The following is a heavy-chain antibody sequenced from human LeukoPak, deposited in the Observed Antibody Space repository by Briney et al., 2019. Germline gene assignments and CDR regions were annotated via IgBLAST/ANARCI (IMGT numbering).Heavy chain of an antibody. CDR2: IYSGGIT. D-gene: IGHD2-2*01. Sequence: GGSLRLSCAASGFTVSGIYISWVRQAPGKGLEWVSVIYSGGITFHADSVKGRFTVSRDTSKNTLYLQMNSLRADDTAVYYCARVSLLPAAMGYYYYYYMDLWGKGTTVTVSS. V-gene: IGHV3-53*01. CDR3: ARVSLLPAAMGYYYYYYMDL. CDR1: GFTVSGIY. J-gene: IGHJ6*03.